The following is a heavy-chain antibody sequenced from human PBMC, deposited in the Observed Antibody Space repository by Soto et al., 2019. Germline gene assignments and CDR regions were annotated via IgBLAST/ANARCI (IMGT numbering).Heavy chain of an antibody. CDR2: IYYSGST. CDR1: GGSISSYY. V-gene: IGHV4-59*01. CDR3: ARVFPSGSYFSYYDYYMDV. Sequence: SETLSLTCTVSGGSISSYYWSWIRQPPGKGLEWIGYIYYSGSTNYNPSLKSRVTISVDTSKNQFSLKLSSVTAADTAVYYCARVFPSGSYFSYYDYYMDVWGKGTTVTVSS. J-gene: IGHJ6*03. D-gene: IGHD1-26*01.